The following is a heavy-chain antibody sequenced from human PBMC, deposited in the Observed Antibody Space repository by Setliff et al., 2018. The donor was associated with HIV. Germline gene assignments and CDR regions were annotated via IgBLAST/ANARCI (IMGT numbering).Heavy chain of an antibody. Sequence: PSETLSLTCTVSGGSITSGSYYWSWIRQPAGKGLEWIGRIYSNGRTTHNPSLKSRVTISRDTSENQVSLRLSSVTAADTAVYYCARGSYTVRIDYWGQGTRVTVSS. CDR1: GGSITSGSYY. CDR3: ARGSYTVRIDY. D-gene: IGHD3-10*01. CDR2: IYSNGRT. V-gene: IGHV4-61*02. J-gene: IGHJ4*02.